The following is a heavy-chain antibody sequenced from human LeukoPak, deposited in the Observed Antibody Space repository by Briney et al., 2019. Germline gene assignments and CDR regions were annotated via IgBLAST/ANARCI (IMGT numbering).Heavy chain of an antibody. V-gene: IGHV3-21*06. D-gene: IGHD3-10*01. J-gene: IGHJ3*02. CDR2: IATSSDHI. Sequence: GGSLRLSCAASGFTFSSYSMNWVRQAPGKGLEWVSSIATSSDHIYYAGSLKGRFTISRDNAKNSLYLHMNSLRPDDTAVYYCARGRSITILRGVAISDGFDIWGQGTKVTVS. CDR3: ARGRSITILRGVAISDGFDI. CDR1: GFTFSSYS.